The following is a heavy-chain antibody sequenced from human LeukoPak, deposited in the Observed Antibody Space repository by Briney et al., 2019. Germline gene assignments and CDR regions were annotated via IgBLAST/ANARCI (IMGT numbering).Heavy chain of an antibody. CDR3: ARGKEYYDILTGYYSYCFDY. CDR1: GFTFDDYG. V-gene: IGHV3-20*01. J-gene: IGHJ4*02. D-gene: IGHD3-9*01. Sequence: GGSLRLSCAASGFTFDDYGMSWVRQAPGKGLEWVSGINWNGGSTGYADSVKGRFTISRDNAKNSLYLQMNSLRAEDTALYHCARGKEYYDILTGYYSYCFDYWGQGTLVTVSS. CDR2: INWNGGST.